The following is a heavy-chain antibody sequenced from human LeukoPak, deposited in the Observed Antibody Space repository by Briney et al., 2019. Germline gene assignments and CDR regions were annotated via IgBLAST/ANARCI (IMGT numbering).Heavy chain of an antibody. V-gene: IGHV4-39*01. CDR3: AGYFGSGSSFSY. CDR2: IYYSGST. D-gene: IGHD3-10*01. Sequence: SETLSLTCTVSGGSIISSDYHWGWVRQPPGEGLEWIGTIYYSGSTYYTPSLKSRVTISMDTSKNQFSLKLISVTAADTAVYYCAGYFGSGSSFSYWGQGTLVAVSS. J-gene: IGHJ4*02. CDR1: GGSIISSDYH.